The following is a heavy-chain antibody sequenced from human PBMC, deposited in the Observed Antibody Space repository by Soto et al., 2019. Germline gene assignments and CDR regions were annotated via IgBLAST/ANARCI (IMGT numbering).Heavy chain of an antibody. D-gene: IGHD3-22*01. J-gene: IGHJ4*02. V-gene: IGHV4-4*09. CDR3: ARLAPIYHDISGLDN. Sequence: PSETLSLTCTVSGGSISGYYWTWIRQPPGKGLEWMGSISPGDSATRYSPSFQGQVTLSVDTSISTAYLQLNALRASDTALYYCARLAPIYHDISGLDNWGQGTLVTVSS. CDR1: GGSISGYY. CDR2: ISPGDSA.